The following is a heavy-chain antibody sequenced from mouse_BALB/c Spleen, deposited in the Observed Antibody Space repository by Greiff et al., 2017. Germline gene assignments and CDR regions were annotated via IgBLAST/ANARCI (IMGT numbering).Heavy chain of an antibody. CDR1: GYTFTSYW. CDR2: IDPSDSYT. CDR3: ARFTTARGYFDV. V-gene: IGHV1-69*02. D-gene: IGHD1-2*01. Sequence: QVQLQQPGAELVKPGASVKLSCKASGYTFTSYWMHWVKQRPGQGLEWIGEIDPSDSYTNYNQKFKGKATLTVDKSSSTAYRQLSSLTSEDSAVYDCARFTTARGYFDVWGAGTTVTVSS. J-gene: IGHJ1*01.